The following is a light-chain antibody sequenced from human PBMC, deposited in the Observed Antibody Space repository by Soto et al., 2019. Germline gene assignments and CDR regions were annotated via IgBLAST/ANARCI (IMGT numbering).Light chain of an antibody. CDR1: QSVSSN. Sequence: EIVMTQSPATLSVSPGEIATLSCSASQSVSSNLALYQQKPGQAPRLLIYGASTRATGIPARFSGSGSGTDFTLTISRLEPEDFAVYYCQQYGSSPPITLGQGTRLEIK. V-gene: IGKV3-15*01. J-gene: IGKJ5*01. CDR2: GAS. CDR3: QQYGSSPPIT.